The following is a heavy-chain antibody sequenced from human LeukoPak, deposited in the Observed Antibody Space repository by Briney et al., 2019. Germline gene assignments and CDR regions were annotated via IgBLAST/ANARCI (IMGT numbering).Heavy chain of an antibody. J-gene: IGHJ5*02. CDR2: IYSGGST. CDR1: GFTVSSNY. CDR3: AKDGYDFWSAYQIDL. D-gene: IGHD3-3*01. V-gene: IGHV3-53*01. Sequence: SGGSLRLSCAASGFTVSSNYMSWVRQAPGKGLEWVSVIYSGGSTYYANSVKGRFTISRDNSKNTLYLQMTSLRTDGTAVYYCAKDGYDFWSAYQIDLWGQGTLVTVSS.